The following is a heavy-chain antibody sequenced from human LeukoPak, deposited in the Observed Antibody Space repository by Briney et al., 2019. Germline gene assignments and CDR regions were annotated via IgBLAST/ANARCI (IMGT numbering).Heavy chain of an antibody. Sequence: SETLSHTCTVSGGSISSSSYYWGWIRQPPGKGLEWIGSIYYSGSTYYNPSLKSRVTISVDTSKNQFSLKLSSVTAADTAVYYCARHTHYDFWSGYLDAFDIWGQGTMVTVSS. V-gene: IGHV4-39*01. CDR1: GGSISSSSYY. CDR3: ARHTHYDFWSGYLDAFDI. D-gene: IGHD3-3*01. CDR2: IYYSGST. J-gene: IGHJ3*02.